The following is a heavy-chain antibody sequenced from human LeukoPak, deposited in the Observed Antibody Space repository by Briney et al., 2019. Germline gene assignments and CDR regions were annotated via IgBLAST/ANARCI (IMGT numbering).Heavy chain of an antibody. CDR1: GFTFSSYA. Sequence: GGSLRLSCAASGFTFSSYAMSWVRQAPGKGLEWVSAISGSGGSTYYADSVKGRFTISRDNSKNTLYLQMNSLKTEDTAVYYCTTDPTITMIVVVITTVDYWGQGTLVTVSS. V-gene: IGHV3-23*01. CDR3: TTDPTITMIVVVITTVDY. J-gene: IGHJ4*02. D-gene: IGHD3-22*01. CDR2: ISGSGGST.